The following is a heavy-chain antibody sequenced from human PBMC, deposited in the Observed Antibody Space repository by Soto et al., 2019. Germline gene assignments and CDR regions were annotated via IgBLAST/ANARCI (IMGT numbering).Heavy chain of an antibody. CDR1: GGSISSGGYS. Sequence: PSETLSLTCAVSGGSISSGGYSWRWIRQPPGKGLEWIGYIYHSGSTYYNPSLKSRVTISVDRSKNQFSLKLSSVTAADTAVYYCARADSSGYNWFDPWGQGTLVTVSS. D-gene: IGHD6-19*01. V-gene: IGHV4-30-2*01. CDR2: IYHSGST. J-gene: IGHJ5*02. CDR3: ARADSSGYNWFDP.